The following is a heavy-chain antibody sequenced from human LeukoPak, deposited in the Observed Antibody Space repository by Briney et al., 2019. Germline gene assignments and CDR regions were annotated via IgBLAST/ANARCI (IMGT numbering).Heavy chain of an antibody. CDR3: ARHGDIVVVPAAPRDYYYMDV. V-gene: IGHV5-51*01. Sequence: GESLKISCKGSGYSFTSYWIGWVRQMPGKGLEWMGIIYPGDSDTRYSPSFQGQVTISADKSISTAYLQWSSLKASDTAMYYCARHGDIVVVPAAPRDYYYMDVWGKGTTVTVSS. CDR2: IYPGDSDT. D-gene: IGHD2-2*01. CDR1: GYSFTSYW. J-gene: IGHJ6*03.